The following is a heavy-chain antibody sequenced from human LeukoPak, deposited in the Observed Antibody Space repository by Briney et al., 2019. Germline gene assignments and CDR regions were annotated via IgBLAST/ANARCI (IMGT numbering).Heavy chain of an antibody. CDR3: ASSTWYSSGPSF. CDR1: GGSISSNNYY. V-gene: IGHV4-39*07. J-gene: IGHJ3*01. CDR2: IYYSGST. Sequence: KPSETLSLTCTVSGGSISSNNYYWGWIRQPPGKGLEWIGSIYYSGSTYYNPSLKSRVTISVDTSKNQFSLKLNSVTAADTAVFYCASSTWYSSGPSFWGQGTMVTVSS. D-gene: IGHD6-19*01.